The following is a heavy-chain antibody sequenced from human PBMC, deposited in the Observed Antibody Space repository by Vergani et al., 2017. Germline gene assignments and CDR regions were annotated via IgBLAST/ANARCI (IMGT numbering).Heavy chain of an antibody. J-gene: IGHJ4*02. V-gene: IGHV7-4-1*02. Sequence: QVQLVQSGAEVKKPGSSVKVSCKASGGTFSSYAISWVRQAPGQGLEWMGRINTNTGNPTYAQGFTGRFVFSLDTSVSTAYLQISSLKAEDTAVYYCARSFHVKMVSVYWGQGTLVTVSS. CDR1: GGTFSSYA. D-gene: IGHD2-8*01. CDR2: INTNTGNP. CDR3: ARSFHVKMVSVY.